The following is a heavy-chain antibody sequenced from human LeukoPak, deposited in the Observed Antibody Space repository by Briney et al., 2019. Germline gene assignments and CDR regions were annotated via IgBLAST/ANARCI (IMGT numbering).Heavy chain of an antibody. V-gene: IGHV3-11*01. CDR1: GFTFSDYY. J-gene: IGHJ4*02. CDR3: VRAYSRGYSDDFDY. CDR2: ISGDNGSI. Sequence: GGSLRLSCAASGFTFSDYYMSWFRQAPWKGLEWLSYISGDNGSIYYADSVRGRFTISRDNAKNSLYLQVNSLRGEDTAVYYCVRAYSRGYSDDFDYWGQGTLVTVSS. D-gene: IGHD6-25*01.